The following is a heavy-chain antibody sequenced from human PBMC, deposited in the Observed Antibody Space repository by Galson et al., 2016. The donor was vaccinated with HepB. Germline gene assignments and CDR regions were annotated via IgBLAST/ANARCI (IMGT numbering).Heavy chain of an antibody. CDR1: GFTFSTYD. D-gene: IGHD3-10*01. J-gene: IGHJ4*02. CDR2: INGGGDWA. V-gene: IGHV3-23*01. Sequence: SLRLSCAVSGFTFSTYDMSWVRQAPGKGLEWVATINGGGDWAPSAGSVSGRFTISKDNSRNTLYLQMNSLRAEDTAIYFCAKRAGGFGEGQFDSWGQGILVTVSS. CDR3: AKRAGGFGEGQFDS.